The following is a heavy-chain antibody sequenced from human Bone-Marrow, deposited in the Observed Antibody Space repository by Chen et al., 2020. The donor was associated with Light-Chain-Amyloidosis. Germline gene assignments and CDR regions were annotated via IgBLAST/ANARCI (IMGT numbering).Heavy chain of an antibody. Sequence: GVTFSSYAMHWVRQAPGKGLEWVAVISYDGSNKYYADSVKGRFTISRDNSKNTLYLQMNSLRAEDTAVYYCARGGYYYDSSGYQPPGFSWGYYYYYGMDVWGQGTTVTVSS. V-gene: IGHV3-30-3*01. D-gene: IGHD3-22*01. J-gene: IGHJ6*02. CDR1: GVTFSSYA. CDR2: ISYDGSNK. CDR3: ARGGYYYDSSGYQPPGFSWGYYYYYGMDV.